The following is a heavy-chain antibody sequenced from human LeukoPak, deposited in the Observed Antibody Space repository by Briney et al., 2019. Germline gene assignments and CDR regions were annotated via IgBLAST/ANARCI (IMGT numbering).Heavy chain of an antibody. CDR2: IKSKTDGGTT. Sequence: GGSLRLSCAASGFTFSNAWMSWVRQAPGKGLEWVGRIKSKTDGGTTDYAAPVKGRFTISRDDSKNTLYLQMNSLKTEDTAVYYCTSKDIRLYCSSTSCSADAFDIWGQGTMVTVSS. CDR3: TSKDIRLYCSSTSCSADAFDI. V-gene: IGHV3-15*01. D-gene: IGHD2-2*01. J-gene: IGHJ3*02. CDR1: GFTFSNAW.